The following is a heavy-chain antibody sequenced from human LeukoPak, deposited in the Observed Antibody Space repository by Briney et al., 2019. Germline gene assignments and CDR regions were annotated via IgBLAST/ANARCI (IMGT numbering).Heavy chain of an antibody. CDR1: GGSFSGYY. V-gene: IGHV4-34*01. Sequence: SETLSLTCAVYGGSFSGYYWSWIRQPPGKGLEWIGEINHSGSTNYNPSLKSRVTISVDKSKNQFSLKLSSVTAADTAVYYCARAPRSPADLFDPWGQGTLVTVSS. J-gene: IGHJ5*02. CDR3: ARAPRSPADLFDP. D-gene: IGHD2-2*01. CDR2: INHSGST.